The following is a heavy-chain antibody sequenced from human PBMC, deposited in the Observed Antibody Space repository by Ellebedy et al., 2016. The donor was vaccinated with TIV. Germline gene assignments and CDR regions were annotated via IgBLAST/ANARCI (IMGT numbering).Heavy chain of an antibody. J-gene: IGHJ6*02. CDR3: ARILTAYYNRYYDGLGV. D-gene: IGHD3-9*01. CDR1: GASISSNNW. Sequence: SETLSLTXAVSGASISSNNWWSWVRQPPGKGLEWIGDVFHTGRTNYNPSLKSRVTISVEKSKNQFSLLLSSVTAADTAIYYCARILTAYYNRYYDGLGVWGQGTTVTVSS. V-gene: IGHV4-4*02. CDR2: VFHTGRT.